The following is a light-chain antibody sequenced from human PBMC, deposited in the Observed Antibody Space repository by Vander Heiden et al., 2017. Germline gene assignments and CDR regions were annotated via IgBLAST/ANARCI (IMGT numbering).Light chain of an antibody. CDR3: ATWDDSQNCPV. V-gene: IGLV1-44*01. J-gene: IGLJ2*01. Sequence: QSVLTQPPSTSRTPGQWVTISCSGSSSTLGGTTITWYQHLPGTAPKLLIYNHDQRLSGVPGRVSVPKSATSGAMASSGLHAEDEADYYCATWDDSQNCPVFGGGTKLTVL. CDR2: NHD. CDR1: SSTLGGTT.